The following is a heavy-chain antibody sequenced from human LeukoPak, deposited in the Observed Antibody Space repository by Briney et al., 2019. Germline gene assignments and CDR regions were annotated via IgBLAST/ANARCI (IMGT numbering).Heavy chain of an antibody. V-gene: IGHV4-59*08. CDR3: ARQSFRGRYYYYGMDV. CDR2: IYYSGGT. Sequence: PSETLSLTCTVSGVSISGYYWSWIRQPPGKGLEWIGYIYYSGGTNYHPSLKSRVTMSVDTSKNQFSLKLSSVTAADTAVYYCARQSFRGRYYYYGMDVWGQGTTVTVSS. J-gene: IGHJ6*02. D-gene: IGHD3-16*01. CDR1: GVSISGYY.